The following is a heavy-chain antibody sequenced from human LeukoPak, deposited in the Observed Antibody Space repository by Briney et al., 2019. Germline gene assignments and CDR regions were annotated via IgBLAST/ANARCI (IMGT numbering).Heavy chain of an antibody. CDR2: TVSEIDGGTT. CDR3: TTDEDWNYARKDV. CDR1: GLTFTDAW. D-gene: IGHD1-7*01. V-gene: IGHV3-15*04. Sequence: GGSLRLSCAVSGLTFTDAWINWVRQVPGKGLEWVGQTVSEIDGGTTDYATPVKGRFTISRDDSKSTLYLQMNSLKIEDTAVYYCTTDEDWNYARKDVWGQGATVIVSS. J-gene: IGHJ6*02.